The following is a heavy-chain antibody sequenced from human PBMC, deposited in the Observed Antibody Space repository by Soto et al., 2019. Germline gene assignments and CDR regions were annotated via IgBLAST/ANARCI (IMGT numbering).Heavy chain of an antibody. CDR2: IYWDDDK. Sequence: QITLKESGPTLVKPTQTLTLTCTFSGFSLSTSGVGVGWIRQPPGKALEWLALIYWDDDKRYSPSLKSRLTITMDTSKNQVVLTMTNMDPVDTATYYCAHLTWSYVDYWGQGTLVTVSS. J-gene: IGHJ4*02. V-gene: IGHV2-5*02. CDR1: GFSLSTSGVG. CDR3: AHLTWSYVDY. D-gene: IGHD3-3*01.